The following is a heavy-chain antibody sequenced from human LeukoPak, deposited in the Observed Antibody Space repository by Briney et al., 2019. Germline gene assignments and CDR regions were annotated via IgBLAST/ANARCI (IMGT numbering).Heavy chain of an antibody. Sequence: SQTLSLTCTVSGGSISSGSYYWSWIRQPAGKGLEWIGRIYTSGSTNYNPSLKSRVTISVDTSKNQFSLKLSPVTAADTAVYYCARFAYYDILTGHFDYYYMDVWGKGTTVTVSS. CDR1: GGSISSGSYY. CDR3: ARFAYYDILTGHFDYYYMDV. CDR2: IYTSGST. V-gene: IGHV4-61*02. D-gene: IGHD3-9*01. J-gene: IGHJ6*03.